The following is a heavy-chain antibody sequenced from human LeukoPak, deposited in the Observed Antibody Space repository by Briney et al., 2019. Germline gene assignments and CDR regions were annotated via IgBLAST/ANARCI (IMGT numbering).Heavy chain of an antibody. V-gene: IGHV4-39*07. CDR1: GGSISCSSYY. CDR2: IYYSGST. J-gene: IGHJ5*02. CDR3: ARGADYPPRYNWFDP. D-gene: IGHD4-11*01. Sequence: SETLSLTCTVSGGSISCSSYYWGWIRQPPGKGLEWIGSIYYSGSTYYNPSLKSRVTISVDTSKNQFSLKLSSVTAADTAVYYCARGADYPPRYNWFDPWGQGTLVTVSS.